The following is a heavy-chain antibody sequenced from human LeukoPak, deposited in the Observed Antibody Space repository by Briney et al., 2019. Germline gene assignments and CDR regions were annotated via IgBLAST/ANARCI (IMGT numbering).Heavy chain of an antibody. Sequence: PGGSLRLSCAASGFTFSSYAMSWVRQAPGKGLEWVSAISGSGGSTYYADSVKGRFTISRDNSKNTLYLQMNSLRAEDTAVYYCAKDLSPAVAGADFDYWGQGTLVTVSS. V-gene: IGHV3-23*01. J-gene: IGHJ4*02. D-gene: IGHD6-19*01. CDR3: AKDLSPAVAGADFDY. CDR1: GFTFSSYA. CDR2: ISGSGGST.